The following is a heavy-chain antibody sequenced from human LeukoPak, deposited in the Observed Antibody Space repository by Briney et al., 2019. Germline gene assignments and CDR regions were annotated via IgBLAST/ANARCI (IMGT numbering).Heavy chain of an antibody. V-gene: IGHV3-48*04. CDR2: ISSSSSTI. J-gene: IGHJ1*01. CDR1: GFTFSSYS. CDR3: ARAHPYSSGWYAPYFQH. D-gene: IGHD6-19*01. Sequence: GGSLRLSCAASGFTFSSYSMNWVRQAPGKGLEWVSYISSSSSTIYYADSVKGRFTISRDNAKNSLYLQMNSLRAEDTAVYYCARAHPYSSGWYAPYFQHWGQGTLVTVSS.